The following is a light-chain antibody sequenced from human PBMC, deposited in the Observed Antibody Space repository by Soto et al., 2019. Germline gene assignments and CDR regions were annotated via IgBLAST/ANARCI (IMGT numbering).Light chain of an antibody. J-gene: IGLJ1*01. Sequence: QAVLTQPASVSGSPGQSITISCTGTSSDVGGYNYVSWYQQHAGKAPKLILYEVSNRPSGVSNRFSVSKSGNTASLTISGLQAEDEADYYCSSYTSSITLDVFGTGTKVTVL. CDR2: EVS. CDR1: SSDVGGYNY. CDR3: SSYTSSITLDV. V-gene: IGLV2-14*01.